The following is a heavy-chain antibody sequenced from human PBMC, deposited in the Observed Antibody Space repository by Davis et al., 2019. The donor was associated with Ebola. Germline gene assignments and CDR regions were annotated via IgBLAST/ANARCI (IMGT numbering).Heavy chain of an antibody. V-gene: IGHV1-18*01. J-gene: IGHJ6*02. CDR2: LSPYNGNT. D-gene: IGHD6-6*01. CDR1: GYTFTSYG. Sequence: ASVNVSCKASGYTFTSYGISWVRQPPRQGLEWLGWLSPYNGNTNYPQKLQVRVTKNRDTSTSPVYMELSSLRSEGTAVYYCAREPVPLGYYYGMDGWGQGTTVTVSS. CDR3: AREPVPLGYYYGMDG.